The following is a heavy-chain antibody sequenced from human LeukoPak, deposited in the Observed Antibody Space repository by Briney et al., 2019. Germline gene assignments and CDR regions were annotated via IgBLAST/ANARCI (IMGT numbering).Heavy chain of an antibody. Sequence: SVKVSCKASGGTFSSYAISWVRQAPGQGLEWMGGIIPIFGTANYAQKFQGRVTITADESTSTAYMELSSLRSEDTAVYYCARDSELGTNWFDPWGQGTLVTVSS. CDR2: IIPIFGTA. V-gene: IGHV1-69*13. CDR1: GGTFSSYA. D-gene: IGHD7-27*01. CDR3: ARDSELGTNWFDP. J-gene: IGHJ5*02.